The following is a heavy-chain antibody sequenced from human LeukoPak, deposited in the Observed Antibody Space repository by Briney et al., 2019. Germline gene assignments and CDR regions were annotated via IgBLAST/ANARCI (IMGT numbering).Heavy chain of an antibody. Sequence: GRSLRLSCAASGFTFDDYAMHWVRQAPGKGLEWVSGISWNSGSIGYADSVEGRFTISRDNAKNTLYLQMNSLRAEDTAVYYCARGKSGSYGLEDYLGHGTLVTVSS. CDR2: ISWNSGSI. CDR3: ARGKSGSYGLEDY. V-gene: IGHV3-9*01. J-gene: IGHJ4*01. CDR1: GFTFDDYA. D-gene: IGHD1-26*01.